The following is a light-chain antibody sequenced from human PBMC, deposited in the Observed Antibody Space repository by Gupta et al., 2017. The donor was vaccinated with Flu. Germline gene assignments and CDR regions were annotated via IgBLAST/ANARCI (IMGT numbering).Light chain of an antibody. CDR2: GAS. CDR3: QHYNNWPPWT. Sequence: EIVMTQSPATLSVSPGERATLSCRASQSVSSNLAWYQQKPGQAPRLLIYGASTRATGIPARFSGSGSGTEXTLTISXLQSEDFAIYYCQHYNNWPPWTFGXGTKVEVK. V-gene: IGKV3-15*01. J-gene: IGKJ1*01. CDR1: QSVSSN.